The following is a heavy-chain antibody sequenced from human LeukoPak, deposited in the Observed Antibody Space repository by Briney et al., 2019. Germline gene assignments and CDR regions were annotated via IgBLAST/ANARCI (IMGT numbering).Heavy chain of an antibody. CDR1: GYSFTSYW. D-gene: IGHD2-21*01. J-gene: IGHJ4*02. V-gene: IGHV5-51*01. CDR3: ARHVAYCGGDCSNFDY. Sequence: GESLKISCKGSGYSFTSYWIGWVRQMPGKGLEWMGIIYPGDSDTRYSPSFQGQVTISAVKSISTAYLQWSSLKASDTAMYYCARHVAYCGGDCSNFDYWGQGTLVTVSS. CDR2: IYPGDSDT.